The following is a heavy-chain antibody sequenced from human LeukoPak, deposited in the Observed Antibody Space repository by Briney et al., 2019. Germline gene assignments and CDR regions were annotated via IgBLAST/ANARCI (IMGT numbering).Heavy chain of an antibody. CDR1: GYSISSGYY. D-gene: IGHD5-24*01. Sequence: SETLSLTCTVSGYSISSGYYWGWIRQPPGKGLEWIGSIYHSGSTYYNPSLKSRVTISVDTSKNQFSLKLSSVTAADTAVYYCARDGTQGGRRWLQPGGFDYWGQGTLVTVSS. CDR2: IYHSGST. CDR3: ARDGTQGGRRWLQPGGFDY. V-gene: IGHV4-38-2*02. J-gene: IGHJ4*02.